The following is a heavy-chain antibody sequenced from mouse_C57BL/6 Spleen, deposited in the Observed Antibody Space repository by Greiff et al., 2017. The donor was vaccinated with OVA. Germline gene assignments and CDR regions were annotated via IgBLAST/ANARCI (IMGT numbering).Heavy chain of an antibody. CDR3: ARGRDYDGFAY. D-gene: IGHD2-4*01. CDR1: GYTFTDYN. CDR2: INPNNGGT. V-gene: IGHV1-18*01. J-gene: IGHJ3*01. Sequence: VQLQQSGPELVKPGASVKIPCKASGYTFTDYNMDWVKQSHGKSLEWIGDINPNNGGTIYNQKFKGKATLTVDKSSSTAYMELRSLTSEDTAVDYCARGRDYDGFAYWGQGTLVTVSA.